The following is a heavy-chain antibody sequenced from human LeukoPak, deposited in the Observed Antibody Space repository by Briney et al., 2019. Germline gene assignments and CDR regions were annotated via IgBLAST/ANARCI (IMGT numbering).Heavy chain of an antibody. V-gene: IGHV3-73*01. D-gene: IGHD3-3*01. Sequence: GGSLRLSCAASGFTFTDSGIHWVRQASGKGLEWVGRIRSKGNNYATAYAASVKGRFTISRDDSKNTAHLQMDSLRTEDTAVYYCTRHIENYDFWSDYDNWFDPWGQGTLVTVSS. J-gene: IGHJ5*02. CDR3: TRHIENYDFWSDYDNWFDP. CDR1: GFTFTDSG. CDR2: IRSKGNNYAT.